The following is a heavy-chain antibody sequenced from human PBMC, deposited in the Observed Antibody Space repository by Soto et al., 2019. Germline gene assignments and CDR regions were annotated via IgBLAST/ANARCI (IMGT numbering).Heavy chain of an antibody. Sequence: GGSLRLSCAASGFTFSSYWMSWVRQAPGKGLEWVANIKQDGSEKYYVDSVKGRFTISRDNAKNSLYLQRNSLRAEDTAVYYCARGGLLDSSSWYAFDIWGQGTMVTVSS. J-gene: IGHJ3*02. CDR2: IKQDGSEK. D-gene: IGHD6-13*01. CDR1: GFTFSSYW. V-gene: IGHV3-7*03. CDR3: ARGGLLDSSSWYAFDI.